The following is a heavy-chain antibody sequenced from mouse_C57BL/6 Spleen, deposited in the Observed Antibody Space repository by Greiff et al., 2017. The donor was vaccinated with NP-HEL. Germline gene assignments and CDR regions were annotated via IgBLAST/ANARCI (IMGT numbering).Heavy chain of an antibody. J-gene: IGHJ4*01. CDR2: IYPSDSET. V-gene: IGHV1-61*01. D-gene: IGHD5-1*01. CDR3: ARSPPYLYAMDY. Sequence: QVKLKQPGAELVRPGSSVKLSCKASGYTFTSYWMDWVKQRPGQGLEWIGNIYPSDSETHYNQKFKDKATLTVDKSSSTAYMQLSSLTSEDSAVYYCARSPPYLYAMDYWGQGTSVTVSS. CDR1: GYTFTSYW.